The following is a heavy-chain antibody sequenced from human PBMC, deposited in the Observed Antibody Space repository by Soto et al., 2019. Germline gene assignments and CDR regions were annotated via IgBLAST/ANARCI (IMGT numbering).Heavy chain of an antibody. CDR3: ARKPLAWPNYCYGMDV. J-gene: IGHJ6*02. Sequence: EVQLVESGGGLVKPGGSLRLSCAASGFTFSSYSMNWVRQAPGKGLEWVSAISSSSSYIYYADSVKGRFTISRDNTKNYLFLQMISLRAEDTAVYYCARKPLAWPNYCYGMDVWGQGTTVTVSS. CDR2: ISSSSSYI. D-gene: IGHD6-6*01. CDR1: GFTFSSYS. V-gene: IGHV3-21*01.